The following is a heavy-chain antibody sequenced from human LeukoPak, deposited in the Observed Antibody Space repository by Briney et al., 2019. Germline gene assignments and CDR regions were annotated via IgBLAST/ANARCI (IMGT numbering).Heavy chain of an antibody. V-gene: IGHV3-23*01. J-gene: IGHJ4*02. CDR1: GFTFSSYA. Sequence: GGSLRLSCAASGFTFSSYAMSWVRQAPGKGLEWVSAISGSGGSTYYADPVKGRFTISRDNSKNTLYLQMNSLRAEDTAVYYCAKLSTSGTTSFDYWGQGTLVTVSS. CDR2: ISGSGGST. D-gene: IGHD4-17*01. CDR3: AKLSTSGTTSFDY.